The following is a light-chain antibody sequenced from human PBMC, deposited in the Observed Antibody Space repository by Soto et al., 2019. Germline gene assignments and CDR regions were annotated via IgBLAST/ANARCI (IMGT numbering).Light chain of an antibody. CDR3: EQYGVYPLT. CDR2: KAS. CDR1: QSVSSS. Sequence: DIPMTQSPSTLSASVGDRVTITCRASQSVSSSLAWYQQKPGKAPKLLIFKASSLETGVPSRFSGSGSGTEFTLTISSLLPDDFATYYCEQYGVYPLTFGGGTKVEIK. V-gene: IGKV1-5*03. J-gene: IGKJ4*01.